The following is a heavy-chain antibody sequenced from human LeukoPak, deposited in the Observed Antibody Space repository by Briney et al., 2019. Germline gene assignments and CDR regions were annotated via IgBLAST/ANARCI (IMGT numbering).Heavy chain of an antibody. D-gene: IGHD3-10*01. V-gene: IGHV1-46*01. J-gene: IGHJ6*02. CDR3: ARGGYTSSGRSMDV. CDR2: INPSGGST. Sequence: ASVKVSCKTSGYMFTNYFLHWVRQAPGQGLEWMGIINPSGGSTFYAQKFQGRVTLTRDTPTSTVYMGLSSLRSEDTAIYYCARGGYTSSGRSMDVWGQGTTVTVSS. CDR1: GYMFTNYF.